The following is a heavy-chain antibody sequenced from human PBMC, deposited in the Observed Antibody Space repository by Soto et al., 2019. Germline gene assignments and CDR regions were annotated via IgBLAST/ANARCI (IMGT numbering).Heavy chain of an antibody. V-gene: IGHV1-18*01. CDR1: GYTFTSYG. Sequence: ASVKVSCKASGYTFTSYGISWVRQAPGQGIEWMGWISAYNGNTNYAQKLQGRVTMTTDTSTSTAYMELRSLRSDDTAVYYCARLGYYYDSSGYYNREYYFDYWGQGTLVTVSS. CDR2: ISAYNGNT. CDR3: ARLGYYYDSSGYYNREYYFDY. J-gene: IGHJ4*02. D-gene: IGHD3-22*01.